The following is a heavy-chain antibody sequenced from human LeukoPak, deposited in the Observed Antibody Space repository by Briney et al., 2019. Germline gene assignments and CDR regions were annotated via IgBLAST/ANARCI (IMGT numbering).Heavy chain of an antibody. J-gene: IGHJ4*02. CDR3: ARGPEYGPSNTNFDY. Sequence: ASVKVSCKASGGTFSSYAISWVRQAPGQGLEWMGGIIPIFGTANYAQKFQGRVTITTDESTSTAYMELSSLRSEDTAVYYCARGPEYGPSNTNFDYWGQGTLVTVSS. CDR2: IIPIFGTA. CDR1: GGTFSSYA. D-gene: IGHD2-2*01. V-gene: IGHV1-69*05.